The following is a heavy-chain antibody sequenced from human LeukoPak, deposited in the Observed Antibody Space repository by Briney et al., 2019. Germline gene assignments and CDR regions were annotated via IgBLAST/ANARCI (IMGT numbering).Heavy chain of an antibody. Sequence: SETLSLTCTVSGDSMSPYFWTWVRQSPGKGLEWVGYIYQTTTTYNPSLKGRVTMSTDMSQNQLSLKVTSVTAADTAVYYCARNFPGRTEDVWGKGTTVIVSS. J-gene: IGHJ6*04. V-gene: IGHV4-59*01. CDR2: IYQTTT. CDR3: ARNFPGRTEDV. D-gene: IGHD1-14*01. CDR1: GDSMSPYF.